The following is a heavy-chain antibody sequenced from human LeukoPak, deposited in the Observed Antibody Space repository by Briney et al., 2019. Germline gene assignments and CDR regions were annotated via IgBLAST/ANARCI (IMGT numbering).Heavy chain of an antibody. J-gene: IGHJ4*02. CDR1: GFTFSSYW. CDR3: ARGDGYMIRD. V-gene: IGHV3-66*01. CDR2: ITDRGET. D-gene: IGHD3-10*01. Sequence: QAGGSLRLSCAASGFTFSSYWMHWVRQAPGKGLEWVSLITDRGETHSADSVKGRFTTSRDNSKNTPYLQMNRLRVEDTGVYYCARGDGYMIRDWGQGTLVSVSS.